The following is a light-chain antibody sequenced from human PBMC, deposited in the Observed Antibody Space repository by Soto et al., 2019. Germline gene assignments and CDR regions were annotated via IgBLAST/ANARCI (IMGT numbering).Light chain of an antibody. J-gene: IGKJ2*01. CDR3: QQYNNWFPPT. Sequence: EIVMTQSPATLSVSPGERATLSCRASQSVSSNLAWYQQKPGQAPRLLIYGASTRATGIPARFSGSGSGTEFTLTISSLQSEDFAVYYCQQYNNWFPPTFGQGTKLEIK. V-gene: IGKV3-15*01. CDR1: QSVSSN. CDR2: GAS.